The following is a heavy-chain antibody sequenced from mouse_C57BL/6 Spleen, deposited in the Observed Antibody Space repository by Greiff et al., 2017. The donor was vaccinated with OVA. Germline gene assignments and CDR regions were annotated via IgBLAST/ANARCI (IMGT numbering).Heavy chain of an antibody. CDR3: ARLDGSSPYYFDY. V-gene: IGHV1-50*01. J-gene: IGHJ2*01. CDR1: GYTFTSYW. D-gene: IGHD1-1*01. Sequence: QLQQPGAELVKPGASVKLSCKASGYTFTSYWMQWVKQRPGQGLEWIGEIDPFDSYTNYNQKFKGKATLTVDTSSSTAYMQLSSLTSEDSAVYYCARLDGSSPYYFDYWGQGTTLTVSS. CDR2: IDPFDSYT.